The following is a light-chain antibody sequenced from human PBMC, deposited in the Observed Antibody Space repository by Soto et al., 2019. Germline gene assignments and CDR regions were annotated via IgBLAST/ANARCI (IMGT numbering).Light chain of an antibody. Sequence: QSVLTQPPSASGTPGQRVSISCSGSISNIGSNYVYWYQQLPGTAPKVLSNRNDQRPSGVPDRFSGSKSGTSASLAISGLRSEDEADYYCAAWDDSLRSYVFGTGTKVTVL. CDR1: ISNIGSNY. CDR3: AAWDDSLRSYV. CDR2: RND. V-gene: IGLV1-47*01. J-gene: IGLJ1*01.